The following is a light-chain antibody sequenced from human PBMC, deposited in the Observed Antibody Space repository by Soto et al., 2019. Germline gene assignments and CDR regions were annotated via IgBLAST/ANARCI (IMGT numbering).Light chain of an antibody. V-gene: IGLV2-14*01. CDR1: SSDVGIYNY. Sequence: QYALTQPASVSGYAGQSIAISCTGSSSDVGIYNYVSWYQQHPGKVPKLIIYEVTSRPSGVSIRLSGSKSGNTASLTISGLQPEDEADYYCSSYTTSSTRVFGTGTKVTVL. CDR2: EVT. J-gene: IGLJ1*01. CDR3: SSYTTSSTRV.